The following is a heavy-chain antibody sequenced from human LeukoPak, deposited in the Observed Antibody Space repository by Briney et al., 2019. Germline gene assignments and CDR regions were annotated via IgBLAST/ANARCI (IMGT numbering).Heavy chain of an antibody. V-gene: IGHV4-61*02. Sequence: SQTLSLTCTVSGGSISSGSYYWSWIRQPAGKGLEWIGRIYTSGSTNYHPSLKSRVTTSVDTSKNQFSLKLSSVTAADTAVYYCASQGRPKSYYYYYYMDVWGKGTTVTVSS. CDR1: GGSISSGSYY. CDR3: ASQGRPKSYYYYYYMDV. J-gene: IGHJ6*03. D-gene: IGHD1-1*01. CDR2: IYTSGST.